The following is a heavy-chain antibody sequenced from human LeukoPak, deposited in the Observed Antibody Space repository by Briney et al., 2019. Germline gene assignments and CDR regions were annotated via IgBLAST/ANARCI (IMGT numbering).Heavy chain of an antibody. D-gene: IGHD6-19*01. Sequence: GSLRLSCAASGFTFSSYRINWVRQAPGKGLEWVSYISRSSTTIYYADSVKGRFTISRDNAKNSLYLEMNSLRDEDTAVYYCARRSEWLVGSVYYYGMDVWGQGTTVTVSS. CDR1: GFTFSSYR. J-gene: IGHJ6*02. CDR3: ARRSEWLVGSVYYYGMDV. CDR2: ISRSSTTI. V-gene: IGHV3-48*02.